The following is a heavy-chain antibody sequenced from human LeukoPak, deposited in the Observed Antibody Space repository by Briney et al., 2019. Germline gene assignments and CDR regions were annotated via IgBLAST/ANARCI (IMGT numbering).Heavy chain of an antibody. Sequence: ASVKVSCKASGYTFTSYAMHWVRQAPGQRLEWMGWINAGNGNTKYSQKFQGRVTITRDTSASTAYMELSSLRSGDTAVYYCARDPNLLYSSGWPAYYFDYWGQGTLVTVSS. D-gene: IGHD6-19*01. CDR2: INAGNGNT. V-gene: IGHV1-3*01. CDR1: GYTFTSYA. CDR3: ARDPNLLYSSGWPAYYFDY. J-gene: IGHJ4*02.